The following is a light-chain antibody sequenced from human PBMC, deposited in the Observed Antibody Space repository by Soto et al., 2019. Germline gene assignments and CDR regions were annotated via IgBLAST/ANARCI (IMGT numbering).Light chain of an antibody. Sequence: QSALTQPASVSGSPGQSITISCTGTSSDVGGYNYVSWYQQHPGKAPKLMIYDVSNRPSGVSNRFSGSKSGNTASLTISGLQAEDEAYYYCSSYTSSSTLLYVFGPGTKVTVL. J-gene: IGLJ1*01. CDR1: SSDVGGYNY. CDR3: SSYTSSSTLLYV. CDR2: DVS. V-gene: IGLV2-14*01.